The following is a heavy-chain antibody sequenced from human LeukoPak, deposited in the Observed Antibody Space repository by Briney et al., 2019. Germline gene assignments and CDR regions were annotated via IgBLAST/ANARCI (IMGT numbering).Heavy chain of an antibody. Sequence: APVKVSCKVSGYTLTELSMHWVRQAPGKGLEWMGGFDPEDGETIYAQKFQGRVTMTEDTSTDTAYMELSSLRSEDTAVYYCATQLLSLQYFQHWGQDALVTVSS. D-gene: IGHD2-2*01. J-gene: IGHJ1*01. CDR2: FDPEDGET. V-gene: IGHV1-24*01. CDR3: ATQLLSLQYFQH. CDR1: GYTLTELS.